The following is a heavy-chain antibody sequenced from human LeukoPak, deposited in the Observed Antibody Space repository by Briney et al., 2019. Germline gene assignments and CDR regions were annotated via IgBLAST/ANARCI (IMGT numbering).Heavy chain of an antibody. CDR2: INPNSGGT. CDR1: GYTFTGYY. D-gene: IGHD3-22*01. V-gene: IGHV1-2*02. Sequence: ASVKVSCKASGYTFTGYYMHWVRQAPGQGLEWMGWINPNSGGTNYAQKFQGRVTMARDTSISTAYMELSRLRSDDTAVYCCARAYYYDSSGYFDYWGQGTLVTVSS. J-gene: IGHJ4*02. CDR3: ARAYYYDSSGYFDY.